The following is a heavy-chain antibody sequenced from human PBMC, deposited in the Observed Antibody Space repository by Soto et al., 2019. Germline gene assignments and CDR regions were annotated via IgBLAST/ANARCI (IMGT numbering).Heavy chain of an antibody. CDR1: GFTFSSYA. CDR2: ISGSGGST. J-gene: IGHJ4*02. V-gene: IGHV3-23*01. D-gene: IGHD2-2*01. CDR3: AKDPAEEDIVVVPAVFDY. Sequence: EVQLLESGGGLVQPGGSLRLSCAASGFTFSSYAMSWVRQAPGKGLEWVSAISGSGGSTYHADSVKGRFTISRDNSKNTLYLQMNSLRAEDTAVYYCAKDPAEEDIVVVPAVFDYWGQGTLVTVSS.